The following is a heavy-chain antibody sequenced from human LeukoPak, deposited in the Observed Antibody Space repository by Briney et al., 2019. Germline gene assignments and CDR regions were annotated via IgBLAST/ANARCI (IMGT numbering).Heavy chain of an antibody. J-gene: IGHJ4*02. CDR3: AKYGMTTVTYIDY. CDR1: GFTFSSYG. CDR2: IWYDGSNK. D-gene: IGHD4-17*01. V-gene: IGHV3-30*02. Sequence: GGSLRLSCAASGFTFSSYGMHWVRQAPGKGLEWVAVIWYDGSNKYYADSVKGRFTISRDSSKNTLYLQMNSLRAEDTAVYYCAKYGMTTVTYIDYWGQGTLVTVSS.